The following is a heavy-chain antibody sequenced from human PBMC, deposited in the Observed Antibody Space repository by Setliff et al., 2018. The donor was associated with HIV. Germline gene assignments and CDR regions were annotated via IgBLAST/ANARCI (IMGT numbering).Heavy chain of an antibody. Sequence: GGSLRLSCAASGFTFSSYAMNWVRQAPGKRLEWVSSITNDGRNTYYADSVKGRFTNSRDNSKNTLYLQMNSLRAEDMAVYYCAKGALGYCSGTICYPFDYWAQGTLVTVSS. CDR1: GFTFSSYA. J-gene: IGHJ4*02. V-gene: IGHV3-23*01. D-gene: IGHD2-15*01. CDR3: AKGALGYCSGTICYPFDY. CDR2: ITNDGRNT.